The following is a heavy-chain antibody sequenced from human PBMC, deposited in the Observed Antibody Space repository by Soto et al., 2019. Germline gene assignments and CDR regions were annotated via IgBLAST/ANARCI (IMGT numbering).Heavy chain of an antibody. CDR1: GGSFSGYY. CDR2: IDHSGYT. Sequence: PSETLSLTCAVYGGSFSGYYWNWIRQPPGKGLEWIGEIDHSGYTNYSPSLKSRVTIPVDTSKNQFSLRLTSVTAADTAVYYCARVRDWFDPWGQGTLVTVSS. J-gene: IGHJ5*02. D-gene: IGHD3-3*01. V-gene: IGHV4-34*01. CDR3: ARVRDWFDP.